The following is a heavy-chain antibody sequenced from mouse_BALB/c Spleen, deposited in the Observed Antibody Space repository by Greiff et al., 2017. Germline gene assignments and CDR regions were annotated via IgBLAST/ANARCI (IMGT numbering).Heavy chain of an antibody. J-gene: IGHJ2*01. V-gene: IGHV1S81*02. CDR3: ARYPVTTVVATFPSFDY. Sequence: QVQLQQPGAELVKPGASVKLSCKASGYTFTSYWMHWVKQRPGQGLEWIGEINPSNGRTNYNEKFKSKATLTVDKSSRTAYMQLSSLTSEDSAVYYCARYPVTTVVATFPSFDYWGQGTTLTVSS. CDR1: GYTFTSYW. D-gene: IGHD1-1*01. CDR2: INPSNGRT.